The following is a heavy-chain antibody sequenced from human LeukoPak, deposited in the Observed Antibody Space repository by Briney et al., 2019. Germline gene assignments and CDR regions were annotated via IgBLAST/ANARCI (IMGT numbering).Heavy chain of an antibody. CDR2: INSDGSST. CDR3: AKDTARTYYYDSSGYYKGVSAFDI. D-gene: IGHD3-22*01. V-gene: IGHV3-74*01. CDR1: GFTFSSYW. Sequence: PGGSLRLSCAASGFTFSSYWMHWVRQAPGKGLVWVSRINSDGSSTSYADSVKGRFTISRDNAKNTLYLQMNSLRAEDTALYYCAKDTARTYYYDSSGYYKGVSAFDIWGQGTMVTVSS. J-gene: IGHJ3*02.